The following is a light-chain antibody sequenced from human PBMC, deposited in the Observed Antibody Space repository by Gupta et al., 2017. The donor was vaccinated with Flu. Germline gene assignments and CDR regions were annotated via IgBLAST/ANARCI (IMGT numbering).Light chain of an antibody. J-gene: IGKJ1*01. Sequence: EIVMTQSPATLSVSPGERATLSCRASQSVSSNLAWYQQKPGQAPRLLIYGASTRATGIPARFSGRGSGTEFTLTISSLQSEDFAFYYCQQYNNWPRWTFGQGTKVEIK. CDR1: QSVSSN. CDR3: QQYNNWPRWT. V-gene: IGKV3-15*01. CDR2: GAS.